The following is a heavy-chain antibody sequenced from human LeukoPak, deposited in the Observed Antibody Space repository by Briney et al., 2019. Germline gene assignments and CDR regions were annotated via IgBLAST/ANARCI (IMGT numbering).Heavy chain of an antibody. CDR3: AREAQIGAGEALDI. Sequence: GGSLRLSCAASGFTFSSYGMHWVRQAPGKGLEWVAFIRYDGSNKYYADSVKGRFSVSRDNDQNSVYLQMNSLRVEDTAVYFCAREAQIGAGEALDIWGRGTMVTVSS. D-gene: IGHD7-27*01. CDR1: GFTFSSYG. V-gene: IGHV3-30*02. CDR2: IRYDGSNK. J-gene: IGHJ3*02.